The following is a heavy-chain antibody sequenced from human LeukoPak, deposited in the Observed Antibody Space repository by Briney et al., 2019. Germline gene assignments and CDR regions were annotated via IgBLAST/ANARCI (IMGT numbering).Heavy chain of an antibody. CDR2: IPSDGIDK. CDR1: GVTFRNYG. D-gene: IGHD6-19*01. CDR3: ARDGRIAVAGTGNWFDP. V-gene: IGHV3-30*03. J-gene: IGHJ5*02. Sequence: GGSLRLSCSVSGVTFRNYGVHWVRQAPGKGLEWVALIPSDGIDKLYGASVKGRFTISRDDSKSTLYLQMNSLRAEDTAVYYCARDGRIAVAGTGNWFDPWGQGTLVTVSS.